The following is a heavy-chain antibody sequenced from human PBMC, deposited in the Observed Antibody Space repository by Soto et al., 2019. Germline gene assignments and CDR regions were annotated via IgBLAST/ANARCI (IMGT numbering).Heavy chain of an antibody. J-gene: IGHJ4*02. CDR1: NFSISSGYY. CDR3: ARTHSGSYYSVFNY. CDR2: IYRSGTT. D-gene: IGHD1-26*01. V-gene: IGHV4-38-2*01. Sequence: SETLSLTCVVSNFSISSGYYWGWIRQSPGKGLEWIASIYRSGTTSYNPSLKSRVTISVDLSKNQFSLMLTAVTAADTVAYYCARTHSGSYYSVFNYWGRGSLVTVSS.